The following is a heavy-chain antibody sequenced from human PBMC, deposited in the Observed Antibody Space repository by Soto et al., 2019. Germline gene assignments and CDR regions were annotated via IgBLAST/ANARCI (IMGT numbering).Heavy chain of an antibody. D-gene: IGHD2-2*01. J-gene: IGHJ5*02. Sequence: SVKVSCKASGGTFSSYAISWVRQAPGQGLEWMGGIIPIFGTANYAQKFQGRVTITADESTSTAYMELSSLRSEDTAVYYCARDADIVVVPAAMDQGYWFDPWGQGTLVTVSS. V-gene: IGHV1-69*13. CDR3: ARDADIVVVPAAMDQGYWFDP. CDR2: IIPIFGTA. CDR1: GGTFSSYA.